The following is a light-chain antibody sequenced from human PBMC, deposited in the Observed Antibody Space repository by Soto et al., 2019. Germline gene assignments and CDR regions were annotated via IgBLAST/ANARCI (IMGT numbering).Light chain of an antibody. CDR1: QSVSSN. CDR3: QHYNNWPPFYS. CDR2: GAS. V-gene: IGKV3-15*01. Sequence: EIVMTQSPATLSVSPGERATLSCRASQSVSSNLAWYQHKPGQAPRLLIYGASTRATGIPVRFSGSGSGTEFTLTISSLQSEDFAVYYCQHYNNWPPFYSFGQGTKLEIK. J-gene: IGKJ2*01.